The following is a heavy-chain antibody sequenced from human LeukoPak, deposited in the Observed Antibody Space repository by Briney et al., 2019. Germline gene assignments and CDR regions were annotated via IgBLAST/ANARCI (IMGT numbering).Heavy chain of an antibody. CDR1: GFAFGSYT. J-gene: IGHJ5*02. V-gene: IGHV3-66*01. CDR2: IYSGGST. CDR3: ARYSSSYNWFDP. D-gene: IGHD6-13*01. Sequence: GGSLRLSCTASGFAFGSYTITWVRQAPGKGLEWVSVIYSGGSTYYADSVKGRFTISRDNSKNTLYLQMNSLRAEDTAVYYCARYSSSYNWFDPWGQGTLVTVSS.